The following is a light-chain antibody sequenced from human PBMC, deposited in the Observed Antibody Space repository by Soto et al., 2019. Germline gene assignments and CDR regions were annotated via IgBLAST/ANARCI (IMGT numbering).Light chain of an antibody. J-gene: IGKJ4*01. V-gene: IGKV1-5*03. CDR2: KAS. CDR1: QSISSR. Sequence: DIQMTQSPSTLSASVGDRVTITCRASQSISSRLAWYQQKPGKAPKLLIYKASSLESGVPLRFSGSGSGTEFTLTISSLQPDDFATYYCQQYSSYPLTFGGGTKVEIK. CDR3: QQYSSYPLT.